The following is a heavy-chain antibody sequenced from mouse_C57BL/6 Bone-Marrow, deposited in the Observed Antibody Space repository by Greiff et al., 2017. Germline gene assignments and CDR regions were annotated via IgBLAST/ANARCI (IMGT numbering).Heavy chain of an antibody. V-gene: IGHV1-81*01. Sequence: VQLQESGAELARPGASVKLSCKASGYTFTSYGISWVKQRTGQGLEWIGEIYPRSGNTYYNEKFKGKATLTADKSSSTAYMELRSLTSEDSAVYFCARSGDYYYGSSYSYWGQGTTLTVSS. CDR3: ARSGDYYYGSSYSY. CDR2: IYPRSGNT. J-gene: IGHJ2*01. D-gene: IGHD1-1*01. CDR1: GYTFTSYG.